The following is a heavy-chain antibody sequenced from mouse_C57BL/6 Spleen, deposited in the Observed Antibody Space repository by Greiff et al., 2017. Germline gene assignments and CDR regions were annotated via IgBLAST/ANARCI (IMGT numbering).Heavy chain of an antibody. D-gene: IGHD2-4*01. Sequence: VQLQQSGPELVKPGASVKISCKASGYAFSSSWMNWVKQRPGKGLEWIGRIYPGDGDTNYNGKFKGKATLTADKSSSTAYMQLSSLTSEESAVYFCAIDDFYFDYWGQGTTLTVSS. J-gene: IGHJ2*01. CDR1: GYAFSSSW. CDR2: IYPGDGDT. CDR3: AIDDFYFDY. V-gene: IGHV1-82*01.